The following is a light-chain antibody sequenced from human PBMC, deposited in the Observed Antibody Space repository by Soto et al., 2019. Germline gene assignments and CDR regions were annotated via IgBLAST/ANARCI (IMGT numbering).Light chain of an antibody. J-gene: IGKJ5*01. CDR1: QSVSSSY. CDR3: QHFGSSAGVT. Sequence: EIVLTQSPGTLSLSPGEGATLSCRASQSVSSSYIAWYQQRPGQTPSLLIYGASTRATGIPDRFSGSGSGTHFTLTISRLEPGDFAVYYCQHFGSSAGVTFGQGTRLEIK. V-gene: IGKV3-20*01. CDR2: GAS.